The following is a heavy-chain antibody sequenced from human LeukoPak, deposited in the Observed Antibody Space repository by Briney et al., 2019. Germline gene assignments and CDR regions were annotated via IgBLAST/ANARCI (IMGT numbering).Heavy chain of an antibody. CDR2: INHSGST. Sequence: SETLSLTCAVYGGSFSGYYWSWTRQPPGKGLEWIGEINHSGSTNYNPSLKSRVTISVDTSKNQFSLKLSSVTAADTAVYYCARGGVRNYDFWSGYYSSYFDYWGQGTLVTVSS. CDR3: ARGGVRNYDFWSGYYSSYFDY. CDR1: GGSFSGYY. V-gene: IGHV4-34*01. J-gene: IGHJ4*02. D-gene: IGHD3-3*01.